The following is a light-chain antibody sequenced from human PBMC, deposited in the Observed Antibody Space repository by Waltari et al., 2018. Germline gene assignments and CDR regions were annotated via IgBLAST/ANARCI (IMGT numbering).Light chain of an antibody. J-gene: IGLJ1*01. Sequence: QSALTQPASVSGSPGQSITISCTGTSSDVGGYNYVSWYQQHPGKAPNLMIYEVSNRPSGVSNRVSGSKSGNTASLTISGLQAEDEADYYCSSYTNSDTHVFGTGTKVTVL. CDR1: SSDVGGYNY. V-gene: IGLV2-14*01. CDR2: EVS. CDR3: SSYTNSDTHV.